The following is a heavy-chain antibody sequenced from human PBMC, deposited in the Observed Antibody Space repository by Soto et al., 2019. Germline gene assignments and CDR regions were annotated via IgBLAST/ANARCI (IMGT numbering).Heavy chain of an antibody. CDR3: ARDGTYDYIWGSYRYDDY. J-gene: IGHJ4*02. CDR2: ISSSSSYI. V-gene: IGHV3-21*01. D-gene: IGHD3-16*02. Sequence: GGSLRLSCAASGFTFSSYSMNWVRQAPGKGLEWVSSISSSSSYIYYADSVKGRFTISRDNAKNSLYLQMNSLRAEDTAVYYCARDGTYDYIWGSYRYDDYWGQGTLVTVSS. CDR1: GFTFSSYS.